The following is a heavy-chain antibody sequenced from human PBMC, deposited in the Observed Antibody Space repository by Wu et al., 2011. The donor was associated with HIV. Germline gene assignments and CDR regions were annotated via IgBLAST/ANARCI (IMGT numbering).Heavy chain of an antibody. Sequence: QVQLVQSGAEVKKPGSSVKVSCKASGDTFSRYAISWVRQAPGQGLEWMGGIIPIFGTANYAQKFQGRVTITTHESTTTAYMQLSSLRSEDTAVYYCARAVLVGATTLLNYFDPWGQGTLVTVSS. CDR1: GDTFSRYA. CDR3: ARAVLVGATTLLNYFDP. CDR2: IIPIFGTA. V-gene: IGHV1-69*05. D-gene: IGHD1-26*01. J-gene: IGHJ5*02.